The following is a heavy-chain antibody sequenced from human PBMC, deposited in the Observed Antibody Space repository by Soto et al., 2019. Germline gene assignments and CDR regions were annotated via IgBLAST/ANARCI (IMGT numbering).Heavy chain of an antibody. J-gene: IGHJ6*02. CDR2: ISGSGGST. CDR1: GFTFSSYA. Sequence: EVQLLESGGGLVQPGGSLRLSCAASGFTFSSYAMSWVRQAPGKGLEWVSAISGSGGSTYYADSVKGRFTISRDNSKNTLYLQMNSLRAEDTAVDYCAKDGAGIAAAGSYYGMDVWGQGTTVTVSS. CDR3: AKDGAGIAAAGSYYGMDV. V-gene: IGHV3-23*01. D-gene: IGHD6-13*01.